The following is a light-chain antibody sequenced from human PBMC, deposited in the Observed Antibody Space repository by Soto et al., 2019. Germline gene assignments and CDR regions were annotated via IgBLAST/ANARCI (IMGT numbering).Light chain of an antibody. CDR3: QQYNSWT. CDR1: QSISSW. Sequence: DIQMTQSPSTLSASVGDRVTITCRASQSISSWLAWYQQKPGKAPKLLIYDASSLESGVPSRFSGSGSGTEFTRTISSLQPDDFATYYCQQYNSWTFGLGTKVEIK. J-gene: IGKJ1*01. CDR2: DAS. V-gene: IGKV1-5*01.